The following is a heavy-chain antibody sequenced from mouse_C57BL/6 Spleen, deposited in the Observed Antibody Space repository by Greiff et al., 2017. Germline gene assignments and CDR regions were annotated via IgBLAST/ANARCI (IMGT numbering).Heavy chain of an antibody. J-gene: IGHJ4*01. D-gene: IGHD1-1*01. V-gene: IGHV3-6*01. CDR2: ISYDGSN. CDR3: ARDYYYGSDAMDY. Sequence: EVKLMESGPGLVKPSQSLSLTCSVTGYSITSGYYWNWIRQFPGNKLEWMGYISYDGSNNYNPSLKNRISITRDTSKNQFFLKLNSVTTEDTATYYCARDYYYGSDAMDYWGKGTSVTVSS. CDR1: GYSITSGYY.